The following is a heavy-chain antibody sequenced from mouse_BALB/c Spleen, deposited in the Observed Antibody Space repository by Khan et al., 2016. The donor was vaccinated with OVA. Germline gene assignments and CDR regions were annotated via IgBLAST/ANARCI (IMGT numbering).Heavy chain of an antibody. CDR3: ARGNYYGYYFDY. Sequence: EVKLVESGPGLVKPSQSLSLTCTVTGYSITSGYAWNWIRQFPGNKLEWMGYISYSGVTSYTPSLKSRISITRDTSKNQFFLQLNSVTTGDTATYYCARGNYYGYYFDYWGQGTTLTVSS. D-gene: IGHD1-1*01. CDR2: ISYSGVT. CDR1: GYSITSGYA. V-gene: IGHV3-2*02. J-gene: IGHJ2*01.